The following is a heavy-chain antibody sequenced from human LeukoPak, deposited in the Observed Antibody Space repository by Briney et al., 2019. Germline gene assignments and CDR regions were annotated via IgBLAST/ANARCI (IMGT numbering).Heavy chain of an antibody. CDR3: AKGVPPLDYFDY. Sequence: GGPLRLSCAASGFTFSSYAMSWVRQVPGKGLEWVAFIRSDGSTKYYADSVKGRFTISRDNSKNTLYLQMNSLRAEDTAVYYCAKGVPPLDYFDYWGQGTLVTVSS. V-gene: IGHV3-30*02. J-gene: IGHJ4*02. CDR1: GFTFSSYA. CDR2: IRSDGSTK.